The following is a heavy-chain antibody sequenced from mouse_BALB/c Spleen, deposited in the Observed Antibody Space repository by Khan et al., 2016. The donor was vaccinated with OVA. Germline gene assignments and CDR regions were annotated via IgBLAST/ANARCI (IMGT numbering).Heavy chain of an antibody. CDR3: ARSTYRYAFVY. D-gene: IGHD2-12*01. Sequence: EVQLQESGPSLVKPSQTLSLTCSVTGDSIPSGYWNWIRKFPGNKLEYMGYIIYPGYTYYNPSLQSRISITRHTSTNQYYLQLNSVTDEDTATYYCARSTYRYAFVYWGQGTLVTVSA. CDR1: GDSIPSGY. CDR2: IIYPGYT. J-gene: IGHJ3*01. V-gene: IGHV3-8*02.